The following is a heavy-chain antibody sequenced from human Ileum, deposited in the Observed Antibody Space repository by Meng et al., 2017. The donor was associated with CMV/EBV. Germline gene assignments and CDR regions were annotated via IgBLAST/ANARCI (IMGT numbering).Heavy chain of an antibody. D-gene: IGHD3-16*01. CDR3: AASPSERGGHFFRGHYFDS. Sequence: GSFRCNYWPWIRQPPGKGLEWIGEISYSGSRKNNPSLESRLTMSVDTSKDQCSLRLRSVTAADTAVYYCAASPSERGGHFFRGHYFDSWGQGTLSPSPQ. V-gene: IGHV4-34*01. CDR1: GSFRCNY. J-gene: IGHJ4*02. CDR2: ISYSGSR.